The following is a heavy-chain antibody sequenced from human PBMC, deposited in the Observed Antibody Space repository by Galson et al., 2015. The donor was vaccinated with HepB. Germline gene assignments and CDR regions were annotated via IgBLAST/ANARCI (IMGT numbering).Heavy chain of an antibody. CDR2: ISGSGGST. CDR1: GFTFSSYA. Sequence: SLRLSCAASGFTFSSYAMSWVRQAPGKGLEWVSAISGSGGSTYYADSVKGRFTISRDNSKNTLYLQMNSLRAEDTAVYYCAKDMSGVHYDILTGYWLDAFDTWGQGTMVTVSS. J-gene: IGHJ3*02. V-gene: IGHV3-23*01. D-gene: IGHD3-9*01. CDR3: AKDMSGVHYDILTGYWLDAFDT.